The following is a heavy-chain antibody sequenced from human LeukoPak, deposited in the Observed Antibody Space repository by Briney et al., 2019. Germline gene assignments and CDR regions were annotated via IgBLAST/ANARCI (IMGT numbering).Heavy chain of an antibody. V-gene: IGHV4-30-4*01. D-gene: IGHD6-19*01. J-gene: IGHJ4*02. Sequence: SETLSLTCTVSGGSISSGDYYWSWIRQPPGKGLEWIGYIYYSGSTYYNPSLKSRVTISVDTSKNQFSLKLSSVTAADTAVYYCARVGYSTGWAEPYWGQGTLVTVSS. CDR1: GGSISSGDYY. CDR2: IYYSGST. CDR3: ARVGYSTGWAEPY.